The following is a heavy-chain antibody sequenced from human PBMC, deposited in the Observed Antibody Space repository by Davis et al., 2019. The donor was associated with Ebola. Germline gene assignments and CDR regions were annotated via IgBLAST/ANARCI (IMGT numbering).Heavy chain of an antibody. CDR3: AKGPETGRFEY. J-gene: IGHJ4*02. Sequence: GESLKISCAASGFTLTAIPRGWFPQPPGKGLEWVSAIAGSGGSTYHADSVKGRFTISRDNSKNTLYLQMKSLRAEDTAVYYCAKGPETGRFEYWGQGTLVTVSA. V-gene: IGHV3-23*01. CDR2: IAGSGGST. D-gene: IGHD1-1*01. CDR1: GFTLTAIP.